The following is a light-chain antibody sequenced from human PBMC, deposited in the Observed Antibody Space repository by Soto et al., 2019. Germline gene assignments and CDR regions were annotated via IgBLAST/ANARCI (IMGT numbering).Light chain of an antibody. CDR1: QTVFCSSNNKNS. Sequence: DIVMTQSPASLAVSLGERATIHCKSTQTVFCSSNNKNSVAWYQQKPGQPPQLLIYWASTREPGVPDRFSGSGSGTDFTLTISSLQAEDVAVYYCQQYYSVPFTFGPGTKVDIK. J-gene: IGKJ3*01. CDR2: WAS. CDR3: QQYYSVPFT. V-gene: IGKV4-1*01.